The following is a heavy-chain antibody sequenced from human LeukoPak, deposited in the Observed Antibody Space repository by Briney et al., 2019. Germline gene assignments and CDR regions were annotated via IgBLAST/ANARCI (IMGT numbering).Heavy chain of an antibody. Sequence: SETLSLTCTVSGDSISDYYWSWLRQPPGKGLEWIGCICYSGSTNYNPSLESRVTISVDTSKNQFSLKLSSVTAADTAVYYCARHGRTGYDMDVWGQGTTVTVSS. D-gene: IGHD3/OR15-3a*01. V-gene: IGHV4-59*08. CDR3: ARHGRTGYDMDV. J-gene: IGHJ6*02. CDR2: ICYSGST. CDR1: GDSISDYY.